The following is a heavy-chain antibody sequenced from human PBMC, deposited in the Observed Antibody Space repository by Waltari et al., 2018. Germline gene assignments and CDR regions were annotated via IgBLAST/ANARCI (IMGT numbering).Heavy chain of an antibody. CDR1: GFDFRRYV. J-gene: IGHJ4*01. Sequence: QLLQSGGGPVQPGGSLRLSCAASGFDFRRYVMAWVRQSPRQGRGVVPVSRTYATTIFYSDAVRGRSTISRDNSNNMVSRQMDSLRVEDTAMYYCARLKSLDSRWFYSFDLWGQGTLVTVS. CDR2: SRTYATTI. V-gene: IGHV3-23*01. D-gene: IGHD2-15*01. CDR3: ARLKSLDSRWFYSFDL.